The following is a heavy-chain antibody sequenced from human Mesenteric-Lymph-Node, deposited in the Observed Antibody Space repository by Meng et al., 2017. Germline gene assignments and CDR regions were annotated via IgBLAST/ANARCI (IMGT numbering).Heavy chain of an antibody. CDR1: GGSFSGYY. V-gene: IGHV4-34*01. Sequence: GRLQRWGAGLLKPSETRSLTCACYGGSFSGYYWSWIRQPPGKGLEWIGEINHSGSTNYNPSLKSRVTISVDTSKNQFSLKLSSVTAADTAVYYCARRPTGIDYWGQGTLVTVSS. CDR2: INHSGST. J-gene: IGHJ4*02. CDR3: ARRPTGIDY. D-gene: IGHD2-8*02.